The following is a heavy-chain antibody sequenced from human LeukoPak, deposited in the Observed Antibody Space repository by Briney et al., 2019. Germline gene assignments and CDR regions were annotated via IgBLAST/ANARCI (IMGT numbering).Heavy chain of an antibody. J-gene: IGHJ3*02. CDR2: ISGGGGNT. V-gene: IGHV3-23*01. D-gene: IGHD6-19*01. CDR3: TMAVAGTDAFDI. Sequence: GGSLRLSCAACGFTFSSYAMSWVRQAPGKGLEWVSAISGGGGNTYYADSVKGRFTISRDNSRNTLFLQMNSLRADDTALYYFTMAVAGTDAFDIWGQGTMVTVSS. CDR1: GFTFSSYA.